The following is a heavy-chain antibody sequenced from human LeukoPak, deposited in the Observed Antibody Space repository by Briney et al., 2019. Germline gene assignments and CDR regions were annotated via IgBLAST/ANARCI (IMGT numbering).Heavy chain of an antibody. Sequence: SQTLSLTCAISGDSVSSNSATWNWIRQSPSRGLEWLGRTYYRSKWYNDCALSVKSRITINPDTSKNHFSLQLNSVTPEDTAVYYCARVLGGFDFTPDSWGQGTLVTVSS. V-gene: IGHV6-1*01. CDR2: TYYRSKWYN. D-gene: IGHD5-12*01. CDR1: GDSVSSNSAT. J-gene: IGHJ5*01. CDR3: ARVLGGFDFTPDS.